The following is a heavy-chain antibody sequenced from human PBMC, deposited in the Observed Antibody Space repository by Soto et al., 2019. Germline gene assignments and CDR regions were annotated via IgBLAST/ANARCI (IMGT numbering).Heavy chain of an antibody. CDR1: GFTFSSYA. D-gene: IGHD4-4*01. Sequence: GGSLRRSCAASGFTFSSYAMSWVRQAPGKGLEWVSAISGSGGSTYYADSVKGRFTISRDNSKNTLYLQMNSLRAEDTAVYYCAKDMSVTPEGVYYYYGMDVWGQGTTVTVSS. J-gene: IGHJ6*02. V-gene: IGHV3-23*01. CDR2: ISGSGGST. CDR3: AKDMSVTPEGVYYYYGMDV.